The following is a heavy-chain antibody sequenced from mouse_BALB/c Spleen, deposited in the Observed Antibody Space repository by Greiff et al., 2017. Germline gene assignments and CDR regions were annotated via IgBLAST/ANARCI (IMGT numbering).Heavy chain of an antibody. CDR2: ILPGSGST. D-gene: IGHD2-14*01. V-gene: IGHV1-9*01. Sequence: VQLQQSGAELMKPGASVKISCKATGYTFSSYWIEWVKQRPGHGLEWIGEILPGSGSTNYNEKFKGKATFTADTSSNTAYMQLSSLTSEDSAVYYCARRGYDVNYAMDYWGQGTSVTVSS. CDR1: GYTFSSYW. CDR3: ARRGYDVNYAMDY. J-gene: IGHJ4*01.